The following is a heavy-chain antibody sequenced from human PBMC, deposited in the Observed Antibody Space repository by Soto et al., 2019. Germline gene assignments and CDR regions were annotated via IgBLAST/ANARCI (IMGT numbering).Heavy chain of an antibody. V-gene: IGHV4-31*03. CDR3: ARDRLMATAGTARPSFALDV. CDR2: IYYSGST. J-gene: IGHJ6*02. D-gene: IGHD5-18*01. CDR1: GGSIRSGGYY. Sequence: SETLSLTCTVSGGSIRSGGYYWSWVRQSPRRGLEWIGNIYYSGSTYYNPSLKSRLTISVDTSKNQFSLNLSSVTAADTAVYYCARDRLMATAGTARPSFALDVCGQGTTVTVS.